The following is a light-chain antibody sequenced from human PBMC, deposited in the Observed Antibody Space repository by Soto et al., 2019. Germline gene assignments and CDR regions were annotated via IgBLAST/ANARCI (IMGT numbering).Light chain of an antibody. V-gene: IGKV3-15*01. Sequence: EIVMTQSPATLSVSPGERATLSCRASQSISSNLAWYQQKPGEAPRLLIYGASTRATGIHVSFSGSGSGTEFTLTISSLQSEDFAVYYCQQYSILPYTFGQGTKLEIK. CDR3: QQYSILPYT. CDR2: GAS. CDR1: QSISSN. J-gene: IGKJ2*01.